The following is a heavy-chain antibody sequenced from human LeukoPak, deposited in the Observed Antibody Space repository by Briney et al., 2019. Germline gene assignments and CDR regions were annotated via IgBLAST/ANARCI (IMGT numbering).Heavy chain of an antibody. CDR2: INHSGST. CDR3: ARASRPRRVYNWFDP. V-gene: IGHV4-34*01. CDR1: SGSISGYY. Sequence: SDTLSLTCTVSSGSISGYYWSWIRQPPGKGLEWIGEINHSGSTNYNPSLKSRVTISVDTSKNQFSLKLSSVTAADTAVYYCARASRPRRVYNWFDPWGQGTLVTVSS. J-gene: IGHJ5*02. D-gene: IGHD1-14*01.